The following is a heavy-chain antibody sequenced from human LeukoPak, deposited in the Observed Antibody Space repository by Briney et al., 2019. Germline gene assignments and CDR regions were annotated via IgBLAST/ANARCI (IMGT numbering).Heavy chain of an antibody. V-gene: IGHV4-4*07. D-gene: IGHD5-12*01. Sequence: PSETRSLTCTVSGGSINSYYWRWIRQPPGKGLEWIGRIYTSGSTNYNPSLKSRVTMSVDTSKNQFSLKLSSVTAADTAVYYCARDFKLRQNWFDPWGEGTLVTVSS. CDR2: IYTSGST. CDR1: GGSINSYY. J-gene: IGHJ5*02. CDR3: ARDFKLRQNWFDP.